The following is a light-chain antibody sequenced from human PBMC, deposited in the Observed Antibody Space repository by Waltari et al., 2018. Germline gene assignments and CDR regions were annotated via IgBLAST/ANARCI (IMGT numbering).Light chain of an antibody. CDR1: QSVSSY. CDR2: DAS. J-gene: IGKJ5*01. V-gene: IGKV3-11*01. CDR3: QQRSNWLRGIT. Sequence: EIVLTQSPATLSLSPGDRAPLSCRASQSVSSYLAWYQQKPGQAPRLLIYDASNRATGIPARFSGSGSGTDFTLTISSLEPEDFAVYYCQQRSNWLRGITFGQGTRLEIK.